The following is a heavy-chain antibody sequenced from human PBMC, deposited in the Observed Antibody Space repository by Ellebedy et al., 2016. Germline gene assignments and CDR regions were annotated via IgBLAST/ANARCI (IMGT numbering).Heavy chain of an antibody. CDR1: GFTFTTNY. J-gene: IGHJ4*02. Sequence: GESLKISXAASGFTFTTNYMTWVRQAPGRGLEWVSVIFSGRHTSYADSVKGRFTISRDNSKNTLYLQINSLRTEDTATYFCARELDYWGQGTLVTVSA. V-gene: IGHV3-53*05. CDR3: ARELDY. CDR2: IFSGRHT.